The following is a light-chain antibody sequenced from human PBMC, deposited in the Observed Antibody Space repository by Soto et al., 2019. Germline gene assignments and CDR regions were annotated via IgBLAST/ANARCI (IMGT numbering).Light chain of an antibody. CDR3: SSYTSSSTYV. V-gene: IGLV2-14*01. CDR1: SSDVGGYNN. J-gene: IGLJ1*01. Sequence: QSALTQPASVSGSPGQSITISCTGTSSDVGGYNNVSWYQQHPGKAPKLMIYEVSNRPSGVSNRFSGSKSGNTASLTISGLQAEDEADYYCSSYTSSSTYVFGTGTQLTVL. CDR2: EVS.